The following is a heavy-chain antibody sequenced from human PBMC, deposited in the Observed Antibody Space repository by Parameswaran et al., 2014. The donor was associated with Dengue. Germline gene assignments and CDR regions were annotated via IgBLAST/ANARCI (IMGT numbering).Heavy chain of an antibody. Sequence: WIRQPQEGLEWIGSIYYSGSTYYNPSLKSRVTISVDTSKNQFSLKLSSVTAADTAVYYCARHRALSSGYYYNYFDYWGREPWSPSPQ. D-gene: IGHD3-22*01. V-gene: IGHV4-39*01. CDR2: IYYSGST. J-gene: IGHJ4*02. CDR3: ARHRALSSGYYYNYFDY.